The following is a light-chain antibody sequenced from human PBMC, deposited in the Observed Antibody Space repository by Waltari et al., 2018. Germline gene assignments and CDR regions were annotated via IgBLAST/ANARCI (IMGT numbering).Light chain of an antibody. CDR1: SGHNTYA. CDR2: VKSDGSH. J-gene: IGLJ3*02. CDR3: QTWATGIFWL. V-gene: IGLV4-69*01. Sequence: QVVLTQPPSVSASLGASVKLTCTLASGHNTYAIAWHQQQAEKGPQFLMKVKSDGSHTRGDWIPDRFSGSSSGAERYLTISNLQPEDEADYYCQTWATGIFWLFGGGTKLTVL.